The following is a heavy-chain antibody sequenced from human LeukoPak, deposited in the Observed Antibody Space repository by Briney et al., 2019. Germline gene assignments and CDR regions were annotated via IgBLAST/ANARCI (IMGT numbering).Heavy chain of an antibody. CDR2: ISHSGST. CDR3: ARLATAGYLNY. V-gene: IGHV4-59*08. D-gene: IGHD6-19*01. J-gene: IGHJ4*02. Sequence: SETLSLTCTVSGGSIRRYYWSWIRQPPGKGLEWIGYISHSGSTNYNPSLKSRVTISVDTSKKQFSLRVNSVTAADTAVYYCARLATAGYLNYWGQGTLVAVSS. CDR1: GGSIRRYY.